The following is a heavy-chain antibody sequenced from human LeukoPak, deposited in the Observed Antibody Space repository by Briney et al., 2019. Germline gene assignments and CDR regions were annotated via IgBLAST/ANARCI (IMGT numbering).Heavy chain of an antibody. Sequence: SETLSLTCTVSGGSISSYYWSWIRQPPGKGLEWIGYIYYSGSTNYNPSLKSRVTISVDTSKNQFSLKLSSVAAADTAVYYCARGRGGSYYYFDYWGQGTLVTVSS. J-gene: IGHJ4*02. CDR1: GGSISSYY. CDR3: ARGRGGSYYYFDY. D-gene: IGHD1-26*01. V-gene: IGHV4-59*08. CDR2: IYYSGST.